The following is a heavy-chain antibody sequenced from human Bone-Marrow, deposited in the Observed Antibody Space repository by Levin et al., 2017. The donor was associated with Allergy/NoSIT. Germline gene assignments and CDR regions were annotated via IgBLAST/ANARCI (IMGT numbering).Heavy chain of an antibody. CDR2: VYYNGRN. Sequence: PSETLSLTCTVSGGSINSGDYYWSWVRQHPWGGLEWIGYVYYNGRNSYNPSLKSRVSISLDTSHNQFSLRLTSVTAADTAVYYCARVEYGDFGYYFDNWGQGTLVTVSS. D-gene: IGHD4-17*01. CDR1: GGSINSGDYY. CDR3: ARVEYGDFGYYFDN. V-gene: IGHV4-30-4*08. J-gene: IGHJ4*02.